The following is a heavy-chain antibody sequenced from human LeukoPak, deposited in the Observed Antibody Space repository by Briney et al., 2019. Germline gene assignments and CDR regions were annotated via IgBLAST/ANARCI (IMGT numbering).Heavy chain of an antibody. CDR3: AKDRGDIVVVVAADGGSDY. Sequence: GGSLRLSCAASGFTFSSYWMHWVRQAPGKGLVWVSRINTDGSSTSYADSVKGRFTISRDNSKNTLYLQMNSLRAEDTAVYYCAKDRGDIVVVVAADGGSDYWGQGTLVTVSS. CDR2: INTDGSST. CDR1: GFTFSSYW. J-gene: IGHJ4*02. V-gene: IGHV3-74*01. D-gene: IGHD2-15*01.